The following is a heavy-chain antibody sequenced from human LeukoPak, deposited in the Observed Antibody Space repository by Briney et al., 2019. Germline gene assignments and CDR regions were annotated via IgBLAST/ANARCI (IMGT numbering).Heavy chain of an antibody. CDR3: ARGDYSSSWVDH. V-gene: IGHV3-30*03. CDR2: ISYDGSEQ. Sequence: GGSLRLSCAASGFTFSRYGMHWVRQAPGKGLEWMTIISYDGSEQYYADSVKGRFTISRDNSKNTLYLQMNSLRAEDTAVYYCARGDYSSSWVDHWGQGTLVTVSS. CDR1: GFTFSRYG. J-gene: IGHJ4*02. D-gene: IGHD6-13*01.